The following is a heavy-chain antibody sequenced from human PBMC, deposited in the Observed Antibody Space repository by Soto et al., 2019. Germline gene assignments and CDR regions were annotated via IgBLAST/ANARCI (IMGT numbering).Heavy chain of an antibody. CDR3: ARGDSRDGYTV. Sequence: LETLSLTCAVYGGSFRCYYLSWIRQPPGKGLEWIGEINHSGSANYNPSLKSRVTISVDTSRNQFSLKLSSVTAADTAVYYCARGDSRDGYTVWGQGTLVTVSS. CDR1: GGSFRCYY. J-gene: IGHJ4*02. D-gene: IGHD5-12*01. V-gene: IGHV4-34*01. CDR2: INHSGSA.